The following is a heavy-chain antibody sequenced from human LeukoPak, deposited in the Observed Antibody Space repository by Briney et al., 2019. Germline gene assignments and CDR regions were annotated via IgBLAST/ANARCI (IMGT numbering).Heavy chain of an antibody. J-gene: IGHJ5*02. CDR3: ARVVTIFGVVIGSDP. D-gene: IGHD3-3*01. V-gene: IGHV3-48*03. Sequence: GGSLRLSCAASGFTFSSYEMNWVRQAPGKGLEWVSYISSSGSTIYYADSVKGRFTISRDNAKNSLYLQMNSLRAEDTAVYYCARVVTIFGVVIGSDPWGQGTLVTVSS. CDR1: GFTFSSYE. CDR2: ISSSGSTI.